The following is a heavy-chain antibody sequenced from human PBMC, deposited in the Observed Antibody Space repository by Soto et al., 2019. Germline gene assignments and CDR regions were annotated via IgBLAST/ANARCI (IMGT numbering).Heavy chain of an antibody. J-gene: IGHJ5*02. V-gene: IGHV1-69*01. D-gene: IGHD4-17*01. CDR2: IIPIFGTA. CDR1: GGTFSSSA. CDR3: ARHSNVGSDYGDYPNWFDP. Sequence: QVQLVKSGAEVKKPGSSVKVSCKASGGTFSSSAISWVRQAPGQGLEWMGGIIPIFGTANYAQKFQGRVTITADESTSTAYRELSSLRSAVTAVYYRARHSNVGSDYGDYPNWFDPWGQGTLVTVSS.